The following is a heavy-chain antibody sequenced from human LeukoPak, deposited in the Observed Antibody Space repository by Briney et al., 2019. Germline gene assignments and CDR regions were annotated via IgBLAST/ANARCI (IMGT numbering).Heavy chain of an antibody. V-gene: IGHV3-15*01. CDR1: GFTFSNYA. D-gene: IGHD1-14*01. CDR2: IKSKTDGGTT. Sequence: GSLRLSCAASGFTFSNYAMSWVRQAPGKGLEWVGRIKSKTDGGTTDYAAPVKGRFTISRDDSKNTLYLQLNSLKTEDTAVYYCTRLAEFDYWGQEPWSPSPQ. CDR3: TRLAEFDY. J-gene: IGHJ4*01.